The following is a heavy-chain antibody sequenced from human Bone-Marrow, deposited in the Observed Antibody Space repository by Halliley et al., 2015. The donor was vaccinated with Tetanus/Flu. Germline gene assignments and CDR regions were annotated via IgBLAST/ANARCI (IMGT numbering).Heavy chain of an antibody. J-gene: IGHJ6*02. CDR3: AGAPTWLRDGMDV. CDR2: IYFGGGP. D-gene: IGHD3-22*01. V-gene: IGHV3-53*01. Sequence: LGWVSVIYFGGGPYYADSVKGRFTLSRDNSKNPLYLQMNSLRAEDPAVYFCAGAPTWLRDGMDVWGQGTTVPVSS.